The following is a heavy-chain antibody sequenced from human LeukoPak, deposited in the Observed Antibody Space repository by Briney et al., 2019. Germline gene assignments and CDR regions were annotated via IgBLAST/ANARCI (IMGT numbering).Heavy chain of an antibody. J-gene: IGHJ4*02. Sequence: ASVKVSCKASGGTFSSYAISWVRQAPGQGLEWMGGIIPIFGTANYAQKFQGRVTITAHESTSTAYMELSSLRSEDTAVYYCARNSGSGLDHWGQGTLVTVSS. CDR1: GGTFSSYA. CDR2: IIPIFGTA. D-gene: IGHD1-26*01. V-gene: IGHV1-69*13. CDR3: ARNSGSGLDH.